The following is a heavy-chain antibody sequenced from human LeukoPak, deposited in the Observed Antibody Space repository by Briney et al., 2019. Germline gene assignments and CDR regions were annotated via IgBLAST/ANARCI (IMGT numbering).Heavy chain of an antibody. CDR3: ARDAYDILTGYHDAFDI. J-gene: IGHJ3*02. D-gene: IGHD3-9*01. CDR1: GGSISSYY. V-gene: IGHV4-59*01. CDR2: IYYSGST. Sequence: SETLSLTCTVSGGSISSYYWSWIRQPPGKELEWIGYIYYSGSTNYNPSLKSRVTISVDTSKNQFSLKLSSVTAADTAVYYCARDAYDILTGYHDAFDIWGQGTMVTVSS.